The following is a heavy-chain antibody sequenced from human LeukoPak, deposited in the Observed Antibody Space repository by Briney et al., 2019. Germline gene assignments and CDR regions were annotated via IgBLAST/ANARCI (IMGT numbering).Heavy chain of an antibody. CDR1: GYTFTSYG. Sequence: ASVTVSCKASGYTFTSYGISWVRQAPGQGLEWMGWISAYNGNTNYAQKVQGRVTITTDTSTSTAYMELRSLRSDDTAVYYCAKGVTMVGGRALGYWGQGTLVTVSS. J-gene: IGHJ4*02. V-gene: IGHV1-18*01. D-gene: IGHD3-10*01. CDR3: AKGVTMVGGRALGY. CDR2: ISAYNGNT.